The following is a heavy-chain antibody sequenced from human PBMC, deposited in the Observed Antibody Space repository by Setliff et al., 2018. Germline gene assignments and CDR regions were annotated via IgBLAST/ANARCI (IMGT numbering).Heavy chain of an antibody. V-gene: IGHV1-46*01. D-gene: IGHD6-25*01. CDR1: GYTFTSYY. J-gene: IGHJ4*02. Sequence: ASVKVSCKAGGYTFTSYYMHWVRQAPGQGLEWMGIINPGGLTSSSTQKFEGRVTMTRDTSTSTVYMELNSLTSDDTAVYYCARAGLAAAGRKGVFDHWGQGTLVTVSS. CDR3: ARAGLAAAGRKGVFDH. CDR2: INPGGLTS.